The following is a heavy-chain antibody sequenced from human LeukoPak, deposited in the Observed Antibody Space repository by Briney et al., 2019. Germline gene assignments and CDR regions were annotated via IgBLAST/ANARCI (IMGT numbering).Heavy chain of an antibody. CDR2: IKQDGSEK. CDR3: ARGGNYYYDSSAYD. Sequence: GGSVRLSCAASGFTFSSYGMHWVRQAPGKGLEWVANIKQDGSEKYYVDSVKGRFTISRDNAKNSLFLELNSLRAEDTAVYYCARGGNYYYDSSAYDWGQGTLVTVSS. CDR1: GFTFSSYG. D-gene: IGHD3-22*01. J-gene: IGHJ4*02. V-gene: IGHV3-7*01.